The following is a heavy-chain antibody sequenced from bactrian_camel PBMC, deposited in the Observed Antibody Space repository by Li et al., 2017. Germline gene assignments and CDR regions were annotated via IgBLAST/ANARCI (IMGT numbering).Heavy chain of an antibody. V-gene: IGHV3S1*01. Sequence: VQLVESGGGSVHAGGSLRLSCAASTFTTDKFSMGWIRQTPNNEREGVSSITASGTTSYSNSVRGRFTISRDNAKNTLYLQLDSLSTEDTATYYCAKGRPRLGLVAADLDRGQGTQVTVS. J-gene: IGHJ4*01. CDR2: ITASGTT. CDR1: TFTTDKFS. CDR3: AKGRPRLGLVAADLD. D-gene: IGHD7*01.